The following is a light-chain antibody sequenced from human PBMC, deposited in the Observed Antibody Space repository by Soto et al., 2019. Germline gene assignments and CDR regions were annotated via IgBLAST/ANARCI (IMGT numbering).Light chain of an antibody. Sequence: QSVLTQPPSVSGAPGQRVTISCTGSSSNIGAGYDVHWYQQLPGTAPKVLIYDNNNRPSGVPDRISGSKSGTSASLAITGLQAEDEADYYCQSYDSSLSGSDVFGTGTKVTVL. CDR3: QSYDSSLSGSDV. CDR1: SSNIGAGYD. J-gene: IGLJ1*01. V-gene: IGLV1-40*01. CDR2: DNN.